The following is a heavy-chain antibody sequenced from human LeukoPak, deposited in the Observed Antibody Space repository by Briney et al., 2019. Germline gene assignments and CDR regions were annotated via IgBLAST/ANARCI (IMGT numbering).Heavy chain of an antibody. CDR1: GGSISSYY. D-gene: IGHD2-2*01. CDR3: ARRRGYCSSTSCSKRKNWFDP. J-gene: IGHJ5*02. V-gene: IGHV4-59*01. Sequence: SETLSLTCTVSGGSISSYYWSWIRQPPGKGLEWIGYIYYSGSTNYNPSLKSRVTISVDTSKNQFSLKLSSVTAADTAAYYCARRRGYCSSTSCSKRKNWFDPWGQGTLVTVSS. CDR2: IYYSGST.